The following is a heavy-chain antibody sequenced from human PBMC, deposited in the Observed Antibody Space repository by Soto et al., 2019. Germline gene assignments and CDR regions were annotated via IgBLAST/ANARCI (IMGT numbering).Heavy chain of an antibody. CDR3: ARGPHDYYDSSGLFDY. V-gene: IGHV4-39*01. CDR2: IYYSGST. J-gene: IGHJ4*02. CDR1: GGSISSSSYY. D-gene: IGHD3-22*01. Sequence: SETLSLTCTVSGGSISSSSYYWGWIRQPPGKGLEWIGSIYYSGSTYYNPSLKSRVTISVDTSKNQFSLKLSSVTAADTAVYYCARGPHDYYDSSGLFDYWGQGTLVTVSS.